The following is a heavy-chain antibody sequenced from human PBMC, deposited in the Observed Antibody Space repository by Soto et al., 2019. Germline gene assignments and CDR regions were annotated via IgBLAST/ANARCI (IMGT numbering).Heavy chain of an antibody. CDR3: ARAGMVYATVHYYYGMDV. J-gene: IGHJ6*02. CDR1: GFTFSSYE. V-gene: IGHV3-48*03. CDR2: ISSSGSTI. D-gene: IGHD2-8*01. Sequence: EVQLVESGGGLVPPGGSLRLSCAAYGFTFSSYEMNWVRQAPGKGLEWVSYISSSGSTIYYADSVKGRFTISRDNAKNSLYLQMNSLRAEDTAVYYCARAGMVYATVHYYYGMDVWGQGTTVTVSS.